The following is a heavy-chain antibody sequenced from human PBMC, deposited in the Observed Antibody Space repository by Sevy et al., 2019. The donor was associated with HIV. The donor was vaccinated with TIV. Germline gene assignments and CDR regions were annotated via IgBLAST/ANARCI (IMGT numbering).Heavy chain of an antibody. D-gene: IGHD4-17*01. Sequence: GGSLRLSCAASVFTVSSNYMSWVRQAPGKGLEWVSVIYSGGITYYADSVKVRFTISRDNSKNTLYLQMNSLKAEDTAVYYCARGGLEGYGDYFDDWGQGTLVTVSS. V-gene: IGHV3-53*01. J-gene: IGHJ4*02. CDR1: VFTVSSNY. CDR2: IYSGGIT. CDR3: ARGGLEGYGDYFDD.